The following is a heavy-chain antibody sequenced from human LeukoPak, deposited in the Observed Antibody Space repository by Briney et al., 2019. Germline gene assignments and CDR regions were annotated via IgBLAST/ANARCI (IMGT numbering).Heavy chain of an antibody. V-gene: IGHV3-23*01. Sequence: GGSLRLSCAASGFTFSTYAMSWVRQAPGKGLEWVSGISGSGGSTYHADSVKGRFTISRDNSKNTLYLQMNSLRVEDTAVYYCAKDKMRTVTTSNNKFDYWGQGTLVTVSS. J-gene: IGHJ4*02. CDR1: GFTFSTYA. D-gene: IGHD4-17*01. CDR3: AKDKMRTVTTSNNKFDY. CDR2: ISGSGGST.